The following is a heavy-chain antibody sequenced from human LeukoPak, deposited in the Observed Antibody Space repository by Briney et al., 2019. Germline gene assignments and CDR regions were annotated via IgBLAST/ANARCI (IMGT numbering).Heavy chain of an antibody. J-gene: IGHJ5*02. Sequence: PGGSLRLSCAASGFTFGDYAMSWVRQAPGQGLEWVGFIRGKPYGETTEYAASVQGRFTISRDDFERTTYLQLNSVKTEDTGVYYCTRGSDTIFGVARDGCDPWGQGPLVSVS. CDR2: IRGKPYGETT. D-gene: IGHD3-3*01. CDR1: GFTFGDYA. V-gene: IGHV3-49*04. CDR3: TRGSDTIFGVARDGCDP.